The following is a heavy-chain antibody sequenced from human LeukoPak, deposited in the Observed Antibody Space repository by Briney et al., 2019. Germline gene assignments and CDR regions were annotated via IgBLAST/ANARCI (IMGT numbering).Heavy chain of an antibody. CDR3: ARDYYGSGSYYNPAY. Sequence: PGGSLRLSCAASGFTFDDYGMSWVRQAPGKGLEWVSGINWNGGSTGYADSVKGRFTISRDNAKNSPYLQMNSLRAEDTALYYCARDYYGSGSYYNPAYWGQGTLVTVSS. J-gene: IGHJ4*02. CDR1: GFTFDDYG. V-gene: IGHV3-20*04. D-gene: IGHD3-10*01. CDR2: INWNGGST.